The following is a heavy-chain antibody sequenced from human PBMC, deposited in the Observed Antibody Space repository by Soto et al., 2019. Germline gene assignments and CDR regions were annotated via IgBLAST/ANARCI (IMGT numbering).Heavy chain of an antibody. CDR2: ISYDGSNK. V-gene: IGHV3-30*18. Sequence: QVQLVESGGGVVQPGRSLRLSCAASGFTFSSYGMHWVRQAPGKGLEWVAVISYDGSNKYYADSVKGRFTISRDNSKNPLYLQMNSLRAEDTAVYYCAKRRDWGQGTLVTVSS. CDR3: AKRRD. J-gene: IGHJ4*02. CDR1: GFTFSSYG.